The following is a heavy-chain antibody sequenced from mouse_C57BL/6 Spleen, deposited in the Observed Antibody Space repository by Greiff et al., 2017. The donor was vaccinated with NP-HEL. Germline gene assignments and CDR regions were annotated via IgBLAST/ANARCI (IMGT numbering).Heavy chain of an antibody. CDR2: NYPGDGDT. Sequence: VMLVESGAELVKPGASVKISCKASGYAFSSYWMNWVKQRPGKGLEWIGQNYPGDGDTNYNGKFKGKATLTADKSSSTAYMQLSSLTSEDSAVYFCARCLYGSSQVFDYWGQGTTLTVSS. D-gene: IGHD1-1*01. CDR1: GYAFSSYW. CDR3: ARCLYGSSQVFDY. V-gene: IGHV1-80*01. J-gene: IGHJ2*01.